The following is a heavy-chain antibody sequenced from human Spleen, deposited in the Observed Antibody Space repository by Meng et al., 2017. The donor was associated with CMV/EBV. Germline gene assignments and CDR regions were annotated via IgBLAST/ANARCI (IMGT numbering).Heavy chain of an antibody. CDR2: IYYSGNT. CDR1: GGSITISSYY. J-gene: IGHJ4*02. Sequence: LTCTVAGGSITISSYYWGWIRQPPGRGLEWIGIIYYSGNTRYDPSLKSRVTISVDTSKNQFSLNLRSVTAADTAVYYCASEPSAANFWGQGTLVTVSS. D-gene: IGHD2-15*01. V-gene: IGHV4-39*01. CDR3: ASEPSAANF.